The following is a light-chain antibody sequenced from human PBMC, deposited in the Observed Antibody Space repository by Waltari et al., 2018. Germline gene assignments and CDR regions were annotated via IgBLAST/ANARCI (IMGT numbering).Light chain of an antibody. CDR2: GQN. J-gene: IGLJ1*01. V-gene: IGLV3-19*01. CDR3: YSRNSDDFTYV. CDR1: HSKRHY. Sequence: SSELSQAPTVSVAVGLAVNITSQVDHSKRHYVSWYQQKPGQAPVLVSYGQNKRPSGIPDRFSGSRSGNTASLTIAGAEAADEADYYCYSRNSDDFTYVFGTGTKLTVL.